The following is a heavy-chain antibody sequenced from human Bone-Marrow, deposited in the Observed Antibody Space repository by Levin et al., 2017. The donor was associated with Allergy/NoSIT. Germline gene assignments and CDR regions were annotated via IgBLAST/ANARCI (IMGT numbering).Heavy chain of an antibody. V-gene: IGHV4-59*01. CDR1: GGSISSYY. Sequence: SQTLSLTCTVSGGSISSYYWSWIRQPPGKGLEWIGYIYYSGSTNYNPSLKSRVTISVDTSKNQFSLKLSSVTAADTAVYYCARAVKRIPYYYYMDVWGKGTTVTVSS. J-gene: IGHJ6*03. D-gene: IGHD2/OR15-2a*01. CDR3: ARAVKRIPYYYYMDV. CDR2: IYYSGST.